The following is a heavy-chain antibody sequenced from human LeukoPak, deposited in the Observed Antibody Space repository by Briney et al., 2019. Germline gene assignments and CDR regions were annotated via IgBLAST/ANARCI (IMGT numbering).Heavy chain of an antibody. CDR1: GFTFSTYW. V-gene: IGHV3-74*03. CDR2: IKSDGSSI. CDR3: ARDLDYGGRSNFDH. J-gene: IGHJ4*02. Sequence: PGGSLRLSCAASGFTFSTYWMHWVRQAPGKGLVWVSRIKSDGSSIMYADSVRGRFTISRDNAKNTLYLQMSSLRAEDTAVYYCARDLDYGGRSNFDHWGQGTLVTVSS. D-gene: IGHD4-23*01.